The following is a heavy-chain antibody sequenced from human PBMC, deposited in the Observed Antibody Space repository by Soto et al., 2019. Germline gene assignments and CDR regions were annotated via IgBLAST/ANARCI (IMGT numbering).Heavy chain of an antibody. CDR3: ARGQVVAAQH. CDR2: IFYTGST. Sequence: SETLSLTCTVSGGPFSRGGYYWSWIRQHPGKGLECIGYIFYTGSTYYNPTLKSRVTMSVDTSKRQFSLKLSSVTAADTAVYYCARGQVVAAQHWGQGTLVTVSS. J-gene: IGHJ4*02. CDR1: GGPFSRGGYY. D-gene: IGHD2-15*01. V-gene: IGHV4-31*03.